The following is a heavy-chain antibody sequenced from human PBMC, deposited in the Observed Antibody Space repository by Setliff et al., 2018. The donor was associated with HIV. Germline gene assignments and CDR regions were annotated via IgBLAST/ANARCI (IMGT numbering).Heavy chain of an antibody. CDR3: GRGISARPGAPGNWFDP. Sequence: GSLRLSCAASGFTFSTYWMHWVRQSPGKGLLWVSRINTDGSSTTYADSVKGRFTISRDNAKNMVYLQMNSLRVEDTAVYYCGRGISARPGAPGNWFDPWGQGTLVTVSS. CDR1: GFTFSTYW. CDR2: INTDGSST. D-gene: IGHD6-6*01. V-gene: IGHV3-74*01. J-gene: IGHJ5*02.